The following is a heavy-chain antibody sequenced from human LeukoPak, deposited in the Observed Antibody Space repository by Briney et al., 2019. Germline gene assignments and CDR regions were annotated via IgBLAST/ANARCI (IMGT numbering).Heavy chain of an antibody. V-gene: IGHV2-5*02. J-gene: IGHJ4*02. CDR3: AHRSADYGGNSGHYFDY. CDR2: IYWDDDK. D-gene: IGHD4-23*01. Sequence: SGPTLVNPTQTLTLTCTFSGFSLSTSGVGVGRIRQPPGKALEWLALIYWDDDKRYSPSLKTRLTITKDTSKNQVVLTMTNMDPVDTATYYCAHRSADYGGNSGHYFDYWGQGTLVTVSS. CDR1: GFSLSTSGVG.